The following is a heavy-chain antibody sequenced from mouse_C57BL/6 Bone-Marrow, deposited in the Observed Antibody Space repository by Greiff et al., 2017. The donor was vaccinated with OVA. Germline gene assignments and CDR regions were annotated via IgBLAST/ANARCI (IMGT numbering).Heavy chain of an antibody. J-gene: IGHJ2*01. CDR1: GYTFTSYW. CDR2: IYPGDGDT. CDR3: ARERGGQPDY. D-gene: IGHD3-3*01. Sequence: QVQLQQSGTVLARPGASVKMSCKTSGYTFTSYWMHWVKQRPGKGLEWIGQIYPGDGDTNYNGKFKGKATLTADKSSSTAYMQLSSLTSEDSAVYFCARERGGQPDYWGQGTTLTVSS. V-gene: IGHV1-80*01.